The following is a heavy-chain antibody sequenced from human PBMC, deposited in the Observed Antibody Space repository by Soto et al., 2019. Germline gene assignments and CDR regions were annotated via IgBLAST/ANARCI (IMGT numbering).Heavy chain of an antibody. CDR1: GFTFSSYG. CDR2: ISYDGSHK. D-gene: IGHD2-15*01. J-gene: IGHJ4*01. Sequence: GGSLRLSCAASGFTFSSYGMHWVRQAPGKGLEWVAGISYDGSHKYHADSVKGRFTISRDNSKNTVYLQMSSLRAEDTAVFYCAKAGGYCNGPSCQNPNYDYWGQGTLVTVSS. V-gene: IGHV3-30*18. CDR3: AKAGGYCNGPSCQNPNYDY.